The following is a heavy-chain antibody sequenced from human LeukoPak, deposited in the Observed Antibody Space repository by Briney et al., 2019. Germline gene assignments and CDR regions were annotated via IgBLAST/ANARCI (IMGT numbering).Heavy chain of an antibody. D-gene: IGHD2-2*01. V-gene: IGHV1-2*02. CDR3: ARGGCSSTSCYAYDY. Sequence: SSVKVSCKASGYTFTDYNMHWVRQAPGQGLEWMGWINPYSCVTNYAQKFQARVTMTMDTSIRTAYMEMSSLESEDTAVYYCARGGCSSTSCYAYDYWGQGTLVTASS. J-gene: IGHJ4*02. CDR1: GYTFTDYN. CDR2: INPYSCVT.